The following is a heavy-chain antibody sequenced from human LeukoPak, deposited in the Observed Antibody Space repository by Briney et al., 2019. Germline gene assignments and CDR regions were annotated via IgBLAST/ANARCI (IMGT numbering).Heavy chain of an antibody. CDR2: ISYDGSNK. J-gene: IGHJ4*02. D-gene: IGHD5-18*01. V-gene: IGHV3-30*03. Sequence: ESGGSLRLSCAASGFTFSSYGMHWVRQAPGKGLERVAVISYDGSNKYYADSVKGRFTISRDNSKNTLYLQMNSLRAEDTAVYYCARQSGYSYGSGYAFDDWGQGTLVTVSS. CDR3: ARQSGYSYGSGYAFDD. CDR1: GFTFSSYG.